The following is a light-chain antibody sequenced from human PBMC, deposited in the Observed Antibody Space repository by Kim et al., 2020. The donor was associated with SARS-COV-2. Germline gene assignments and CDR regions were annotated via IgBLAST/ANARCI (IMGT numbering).Light chain of an antibody. J-gene: IGKJ2*01. CDR3: QQYDNWPPYT. Sequence: EIVMTQSPATLSVSPGERATLSCRASQSVSTNIAWYQQKPGQAPRLLIFGASTRATDIPARFSGSGSGTEFTLIISSLQSEDIAVYYCQQYDNWPPYTFGQGTKLEI. V-gene: IGKV3-15*01. CDR1: QSVSTN. CDR2: GAS.